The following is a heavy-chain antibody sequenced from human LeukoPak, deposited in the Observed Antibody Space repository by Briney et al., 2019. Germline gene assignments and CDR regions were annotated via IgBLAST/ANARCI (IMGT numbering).Heavy chain of an antibody. CDR2: IYPGDSDT. J-gene: IGHJ4*02. CDR3: ARTYYYDSSGYYYHLPFDY. D-gene: IGHD3-22*01. Sequence: KVSCKASGGTFSSYAISWVRQMPGKGLEWMGIIYPGDSDTRYSPSFQGQVTISADKSISTAYLQWSSLKASDTAMYYCARTYYYDSSGYYYHLPFDYWGQGTLVTVSS. CDR1: GGTFSSYA. V-gene: IGHV5-51*01.